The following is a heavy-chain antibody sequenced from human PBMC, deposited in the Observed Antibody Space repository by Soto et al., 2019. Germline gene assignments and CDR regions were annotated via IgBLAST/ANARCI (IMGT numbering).Heavy chain of an antibody. D-gene: IGHD3-10*01. CDR2: ISGGGDTT. J-gene: IGHJ4*02. Sequence: EVQLLESGGGLVQPGGSLRLSCAASGFTFNNYAMTWVRQAPGKGLAGVSAISGGGDTTSYSDSVKGRFPVSRDCSKNTLYLQMSSLRAEDTALYYCAKGRCGSGSLTPRVDFWGQGTLVTVSS. V-gene: IGHV3-23*01. CDR3: AKGRCGSGSLTPRVDF. CDR1: GFTFNNYA.